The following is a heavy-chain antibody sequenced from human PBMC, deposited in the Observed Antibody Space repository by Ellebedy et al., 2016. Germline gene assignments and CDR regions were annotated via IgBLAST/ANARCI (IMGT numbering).Heavy chain of an antibody. CDR2: ITSSSSSI. D-gene: IGHD3-10*01. Sequence: GGSLRLSCAASGFTFSSYSMNWVRQAPGKGLEWVSYITSSSSSIYYADSVKGRFTISRDNAKNSLYLQMSSLRAEDTALYYCARARFGELLNAFDIWGQGTMVTVSS. V-gene: IGHV3-48*04. CDR3: ARARFGELLNAFDI. CDR1: GFTFSSYS. J-gene: IGHJ3*02.